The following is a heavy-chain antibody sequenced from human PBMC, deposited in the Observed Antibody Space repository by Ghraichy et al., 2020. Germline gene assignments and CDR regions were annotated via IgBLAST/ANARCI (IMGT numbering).Heavy chain of an antibody. J-gene: IGHJ4*02. D-gene: IGHD3-22*01. CDR3: ARGDSSGYCDC. CDR2: INHSGST. CDR1: GGSFSGYY. V-gene: IGHV4-34*01. Sequence: SETLSLTCAVYGGSFSGYYWSWIRQPPGKGLEWIGEINHSGSTNYNPSLKSRVTISVDTSKNQFSLKLSSVTAADTAVYYCARGDSSGYCDCWVQGTVVTVSS.